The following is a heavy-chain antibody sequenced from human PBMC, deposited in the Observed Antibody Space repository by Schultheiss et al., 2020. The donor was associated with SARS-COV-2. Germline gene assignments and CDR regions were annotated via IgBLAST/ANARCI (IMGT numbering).Heavy chain of an antibody. CDR1: GYTFTGYY. J-gene: IGHJ6*02. CDR2: IIPILGIA. Sequence: SVKVSCKASGYTFTGYYMHWVRQAPGQGLEWMGRIIPILGIANYAQKFQGRVTITADKSTSTAYMELSSLRSEDTAVYYCATYTAMVSSYYYYGMDVWGQGTTVTVSS. CDR3: ATYTAMVSSYYYYGMDV. D-gene: IGHD5-18*01. V-gene: IGHV1-69*02.